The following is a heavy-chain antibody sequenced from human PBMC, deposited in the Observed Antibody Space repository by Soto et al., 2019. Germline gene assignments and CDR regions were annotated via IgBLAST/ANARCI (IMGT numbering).Heavy chain of an antibody. CDR3: ARAHSGYDPLGMDV. CDR1: GGSVISGSYY. D-gene: IGHD5-12*01. Sequence: QVQLQESGPGLVKPSETLSLTCTVSGGSVISGSYYWSWIRQPPGKGLEWVGCISDTGSGDYNPSLMCRVTISVHTSKGQFALMLNSVTAAYTAVYYCARAHSGYDPLGMDVWGQGTTVTVSS. CDR2: ISDTGSG. V-gene: IGHV4-61*01. J-gene: IGHJ6*02.